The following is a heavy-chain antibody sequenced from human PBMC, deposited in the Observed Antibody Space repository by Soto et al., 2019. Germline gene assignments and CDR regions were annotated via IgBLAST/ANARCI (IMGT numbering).Heavy chain of an antibody. D-gene: IGHD3-22*01. Sequence: GGSLRLSCAASGFTFSSYAMSWVRQAPGKGLEWVSAISGSGGSTYYADSVKGRFTISRDNSKNTLYLQMNSLRAEDTAVYYCAKGSYYDSSGYGYDVGAFDIWGQGTMVTV. J-gene: IGHJ3*02. CDR3: AKGSYYDSSGYGYDVGAFDI. CDR1: GFTFSSYA. CDR2: ISGSGGST. V-gene: IGHV3-23*01.